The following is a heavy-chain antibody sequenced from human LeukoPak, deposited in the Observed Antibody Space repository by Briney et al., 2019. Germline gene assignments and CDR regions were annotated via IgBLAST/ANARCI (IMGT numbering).Heavy chain of an antibody. CDR2: ISSNGGST. J-gene: IGHJ3*02. CDR3: ARAGPMVRRVIIPPDAFDT. V-gene: IGHV3-64*01. D-gene: IGHD3-10*01. CDR1: GFTFSSYA. Sequence: GGSLRLSCAASGFTFSSYAMHWVRQAPGKGLEYVSAISSNGGSTYYANSVKGRFTISRDNSKNTLYLQMGSLRAEDMAVYYCARAGPMVRRVIIPPDAFDTWGQGTMVTVSS.